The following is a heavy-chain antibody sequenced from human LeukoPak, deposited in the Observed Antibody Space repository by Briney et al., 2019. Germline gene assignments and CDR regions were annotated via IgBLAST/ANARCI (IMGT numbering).Heavy chain of an antibody. CDR2: ISSSGSTI. Sequence: TGGSLRLSCAASGFTFSSYEMNWVRQAPGKGLEWVSYISSSGSTIYYADSVKGRFTISRDNARNSLYLQMNSPRAEDTAVYYCARDMVRGVFTTRTIDYWGQGTLVTVSS. V-gene: IGHV3-48*03. CDR3: ARDMVRGVFTTRTIDY. CDR1: GFTFSSYE. J-gene: IGHJ4*02. D-gene: IGHD3-10*01.